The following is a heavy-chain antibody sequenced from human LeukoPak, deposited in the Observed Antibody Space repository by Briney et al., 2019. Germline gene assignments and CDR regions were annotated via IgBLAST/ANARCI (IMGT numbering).Heavy chain of an antibody. CDR3: ARGGSYSQLGPAS. CDR1: GGSISSSSYY. J-gene: IGHJ4*02. D-gene: IGHD6-6*01. V-gene: IGHV4-61*02. Sequence: SETLSLTCTVSGGSISSSSYYWSWIRQPAGKGLEWIGRIYTSGSTNYNPSLKSRVTISVDTSKNQFSLTLSSVTAADTAVYYCARGGSYSQLGPASWGQGTLVTVSS. CDR2: IYTSGST.